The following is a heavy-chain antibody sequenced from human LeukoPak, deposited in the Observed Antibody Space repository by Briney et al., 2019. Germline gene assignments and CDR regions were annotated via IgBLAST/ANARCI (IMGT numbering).Heavy chain of an antibody. J-gene: IGHJ4*02. CDR3: AKEGYSHTSNYFDN. D-gene: IGHD2-15*01. V-gene: IGHV3-43*02. Sequence: XGSLRLSCAASGFIFDDSAMHWVRQAPGKGLEWVSLISGDGVSTFYADSVKGRFTISRDNSKNSLSLQMDSLTTEDTALYYCAKEGYSHTSNYFDNWGQGILVTVSS. CDR2: ISGDGVST. CDR1: GFIFDDSA.